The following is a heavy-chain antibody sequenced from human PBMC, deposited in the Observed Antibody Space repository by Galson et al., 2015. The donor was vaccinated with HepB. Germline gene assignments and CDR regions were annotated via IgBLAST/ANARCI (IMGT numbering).Heavy chain of an antibody. Sequence: SVKVSCKASGGTFSSYAISWVRQAPGQGLEWMGGIIPILGIANYAQKFQGRVTITADKSTSTAYMELSSLRSEDTAVYYCARGVGDSSGYYLPYWYFDLWGRGTLVTVSS. CDR1: GGTFSSYA. CDR2: IIPILGIA. J-gene: IGHJ2*01. D-gene: IGHD3-22*01. CDR3: ARGVGDSSGYYLPYWYFDL. V-gene: IGHV1-69*10.